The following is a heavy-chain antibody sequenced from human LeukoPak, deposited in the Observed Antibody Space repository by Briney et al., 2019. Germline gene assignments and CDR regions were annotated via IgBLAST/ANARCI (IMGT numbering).Heavy chain of an antibody. CDR2: INPNSGGT. CDR3: ARGPDYGDYIGY. CDR1: GYTFTGYY. Sequence: ASVKVSCKASGYTFTGYYMHWVRQAPGQGLEWMGWINPNSGGTDYAQKFQGRVTMTRDTSISTAYMELSRLRSDDTAVYYCARGPDYGDYIGYWGQGTLVTVSS. D-gene: IGHD4-17*01. V-gene: IGHV1-2*02. J-gene: IGHJ4*02.